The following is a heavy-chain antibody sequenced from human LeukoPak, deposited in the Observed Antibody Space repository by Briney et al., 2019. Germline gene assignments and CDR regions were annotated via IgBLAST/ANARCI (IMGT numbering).Heavy chain of an antibody. CDR3: AKEDVFGAFDI. CDR2: ISWNSGSI. V-gene: IGHV3-9*03. CDR1: GFTFSSYP. Sequence: PGGSLRLSCVGSGFTFSSYPMHWVRQAPGKGVEWVSGISWNSGSIGYADSVKGRFTISRDNAKNSLYLQMNSLRAEDMALYYCAKEDVFGAFDIWGQGTMVTVSS. D-gene: IGHD3-16*01. J-gene: IGHJ3*02.